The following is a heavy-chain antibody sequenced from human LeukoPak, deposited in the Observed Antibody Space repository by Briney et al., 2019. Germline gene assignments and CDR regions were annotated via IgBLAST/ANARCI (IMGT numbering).Heavy chain of an antibody. V-gene: IGHV3-21*01. D-gene: IGHD6-6*01. Sequence: NPGGSLRLSCAASGFTFSNYAMSWVRQAPGKGLEWVSFISSSSSYIYFADSVKGRFTISRDNAKNSLYLQMNSLRAEDTAVYYCARGEWSSSPFDYWGQGTLVTVSS. J-gene: IGHJ4*02. CDR1: GFTFSNYA. CDR3: ARGEWSSSPFDY. CDR2: ISSSSSYI.